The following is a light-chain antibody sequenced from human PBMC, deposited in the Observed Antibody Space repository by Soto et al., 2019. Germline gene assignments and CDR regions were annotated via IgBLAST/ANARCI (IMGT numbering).Light chain of an antibody. CDR1: QGINSW. CDR2: SAS. CDR3: QQYNTIALN. Sequence: DIPITHSPSSVSRSLIDTGTITLRASQGINSWLAWYQQKSGKAPKLLIYSASSLVSGVPSRFSGSGSGTDFTLTISSLQPEDFATYYCQQYNTIALNFGGVTKVDI. J-gene: IGKJ4*01. V-gene: IGKV1-12*01.